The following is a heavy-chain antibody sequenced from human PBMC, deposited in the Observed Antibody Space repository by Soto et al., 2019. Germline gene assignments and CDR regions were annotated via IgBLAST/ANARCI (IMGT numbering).Heavy chain of an antibody. D-gene: IGHD3-3*01. V-gene: IGHV3-15*01. CDR1: GFTFSNAW. Sequence: PGGSLRLSCAASGFTFSNAWMSWVRQAPGKGLEWVGRIKSKTDGGTTDYAAPVKGRFTISRDDSKNTLYLQMNSLKTEDTAVYYCTTEFLPAFWLDLRGDYWGQGTLVTVSS. J-gene: IGHJ4*02. CDR2: IKSKTDGGTT. CDR3: TTEFLPAFWLDLRGDY.